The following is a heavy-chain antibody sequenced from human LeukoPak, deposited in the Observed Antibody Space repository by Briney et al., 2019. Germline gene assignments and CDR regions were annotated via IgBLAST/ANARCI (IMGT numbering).Heavy chain of an antibody. V-gene: IGHV3-9*01. CDR3: AKDSAYYYDSSGYSDY. CDR1: GFTFDDYA. D-gene: IGHD3-22*01. CDR2: ISWNSGSI. Sequence: GRSLRLSCAASGFTFDDYAMHWVRQAPGKGLEWVSGISWNSGSIGYADPVKGRFTISRDNAKNSLYLQMNSLRAEDTALNYCAKDSAYYYDSSGYSDYWGQGTLVTVSS. J-gene: IGHJ4*02.